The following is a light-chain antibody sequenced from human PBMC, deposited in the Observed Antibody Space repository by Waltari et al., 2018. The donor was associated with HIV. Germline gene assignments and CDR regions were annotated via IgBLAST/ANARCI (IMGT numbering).Light chain of an antibody. Sequence: QSALTQPRSVSGSPGQSVTISCTGSISDVGGYDYVSWHQQPPDNAPRLIIYDVTKRASGVPGRFSGSKSGNTASLTISGLQSEDEADYYCCSYAGTSWIFGGGTKLTVL. CDR3: CSYAGTSWI. J-gene: IGLJ2*01. V-gene: IGLV2-11*01. CDR2: DVT. CDR1: ISDVGGYDY.